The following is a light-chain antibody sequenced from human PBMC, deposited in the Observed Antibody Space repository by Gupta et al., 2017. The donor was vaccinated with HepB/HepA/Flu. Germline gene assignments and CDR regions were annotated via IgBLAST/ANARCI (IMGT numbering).Light chain of an antibody. CDR1: NSNVAHNY. V-gene: IGLV1-51*01. CDR2: DNL. Sequence: QSVLTQPPSVSAAPGQRVTISCSGSNSNVAHNYVSWYQHVPGTAPKLLLYDNLKRPSGIPDRFSGFKSGTSVTLVITGLLPEDEADYYCGTWDTSLKEGVFGGGTKVTVL. J-gene: IGLJ3*02. CDR3: GTWDTSLKEGV.